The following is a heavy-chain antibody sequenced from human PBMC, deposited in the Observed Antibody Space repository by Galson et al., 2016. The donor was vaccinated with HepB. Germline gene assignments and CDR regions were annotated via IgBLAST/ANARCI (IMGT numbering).Heavy chain of an antibody. V-gene: IGHV1-8*01. Sequence: SVKVSCKASGYTFSSYHINWVRQAAGQGLERMGWMNPDNGNTGYAQKFQGRVTMTRTTSISTAYMELNSLTSEDTAVYYCARGAFSGSYYVDYWGQGTLVTVSS. D-gene: IGHD1-26*01. CDR3: ARGAFSGSYYVDY. CDR2: MNPDNGNT. CDR1: GYTFSSYH. J-gene: IGHJ4*02.